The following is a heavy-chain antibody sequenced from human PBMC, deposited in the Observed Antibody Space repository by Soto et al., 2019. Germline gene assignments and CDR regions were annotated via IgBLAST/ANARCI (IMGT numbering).Heavy chain of an antibody. CDR3: ARDGGIAVAGTGNYYYYGMDV. CDR1: GGSVSSGSYY. J-gene: IGHJ6*02. Sequence: PSENLSLTCTVSGGSVSSGSYYWSWIRQPPGKGLEWIGYIYYSGSTNYNPSLKSRVTISVDTSKNQFSLKLSSVTAADTAVYYCARDGGIAVAGTGNYYYYGMDVWGQGTTVTVSS. D-gene: IGHD6-19*01. CDR2: IYYSGST. V-gene: IGHV4-61*01.